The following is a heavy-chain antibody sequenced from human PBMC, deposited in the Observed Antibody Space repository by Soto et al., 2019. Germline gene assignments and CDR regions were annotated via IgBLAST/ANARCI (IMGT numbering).Heavy chain of an antibody. CDR1: GFTFSSYS. V-gene: IGHV3-21*01. CDR2: ISSSSSYI. Sequence: GGSLRLSCAASGFTFSSYSMNWVRQAPGKGLEWVSSISSSSSYIYYADSVKGRFTISRGNAKNSLYLQMNSLRAEDTAVYYCARAPPNGGSWDYYYMDVWGKGTTVTVSS. D-gene: IGHD2-15*01. J-gene: IGHJ6*03. CDR3: ARAPPNGGSWDYYYMDV.